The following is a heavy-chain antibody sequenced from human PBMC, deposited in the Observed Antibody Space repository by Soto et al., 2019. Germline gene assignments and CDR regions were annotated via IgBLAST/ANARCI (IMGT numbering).Heavy chain of an antibody. CDR2: INTYNGNT. D-gene: IGHD3-22*01. J-gene: IGHJ4*02. CDR1: GYTFTNFG. Sequence: ASVKVSCKASGYTFTNFGISWLRQAPGQGFEWMGWINTYNGNTNYQQKFQDRVTLTADTPTSTAYMQLRSLRSDDSAVYYCARGVHDSRRYFWGPGSLVTVPQ. CDR3: ARGVHDSRRYF. V-gene: IGHV1-18*01.